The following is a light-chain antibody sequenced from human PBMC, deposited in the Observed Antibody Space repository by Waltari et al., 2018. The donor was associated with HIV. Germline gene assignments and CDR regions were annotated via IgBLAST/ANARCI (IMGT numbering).Light chain of an antibody. CDR1: SSNIEAPHG. Sequence: QSVLTQPPSVSGAPGQRVTIPCPGSSSNIEAPHGFHWYPQFPGTAPILRIYGNSNRPSGVPDRFSGSRSGTSSSLAISGLQAEDEAHYYCQSFDSSLGGWVFGGGTKLTVL. CDR3: QSFDSSLGGWV. CDR2: GNS. V-gene: IGLV1-40*01. J-gene: IGLJ3*02.